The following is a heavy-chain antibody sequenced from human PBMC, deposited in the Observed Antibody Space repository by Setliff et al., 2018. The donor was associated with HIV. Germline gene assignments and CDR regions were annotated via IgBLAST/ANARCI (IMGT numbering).Heavy chain of an antibody. CDR1: GGIFSTYS. CDR2: MNPISGNT. V-gene: IGHV1-8*02. J-gene: IGHJ4*02. D-gene: IGHD1-26*01. CDR3: ARGARLVGRAVVLYYFDH. Sequence: ASVKVSCKASGGIFSTYSISWVRQAPGQGFEWMGWMNPISGNTGYAQRFQGRVTMTRDASMDTAYMELTSLRSEDTALYYCARGARLVGRAVVLYYFDHWGQGTLVTVSS.